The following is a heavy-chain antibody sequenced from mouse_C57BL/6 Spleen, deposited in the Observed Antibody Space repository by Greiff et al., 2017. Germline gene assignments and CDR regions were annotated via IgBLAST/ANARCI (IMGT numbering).Heavy chain of an antibody. CDR2: IYPSDSET. CDR3: AREGNWDY. Sequence: QVQLKQPGAELVRPGSSVKLSCKASGYTFTSYWMDWVKQRPGQGLEWIGNIYPSDSETHYNQKFKDKATLTVDKSSSTAYMQLSSLTSEDSAVYYCAREGNWDYWGQGTTLTVSS. D-gene: IGHD4-1*01. CDR1: GYTFTSYW. J-gene: IGHJ2*01. V-gene: IGHV1-61*01.